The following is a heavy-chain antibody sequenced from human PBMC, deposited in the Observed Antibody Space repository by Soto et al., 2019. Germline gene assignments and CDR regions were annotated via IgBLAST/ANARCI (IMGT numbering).Heavy chain of an antibody. CDR1: GFTFNNYA. CDR2: ISGGGDTT. Sequence: EVQLLDSGGGLVQPGGSLRLSCAASGFTFNNYAMTWVRQAPGKGLEWVSAISGGGDTTSYADSVKGRFTVSRDGSKNTLYLKMSSLRAEDTALYYCAKGRGGSGSLTPPVDFWGQGTLVTVSS. V-gene: IGHV3-23*01. CDR3: AKGRGGSGSLTPPVDF. J-gene: IGHJ4*02. D-gene: IGHD3-10*01.